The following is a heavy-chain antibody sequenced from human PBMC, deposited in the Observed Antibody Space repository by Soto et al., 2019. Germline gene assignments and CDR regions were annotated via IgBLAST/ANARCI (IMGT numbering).Heavy chain of an antibody. CDR2: ISAYNGNT. V-gene: IGHV1-18*01. D-gene: IGHD3-22*01. Sequence: GASVKVSCKASGYTFTSYGISWVRQAPGQGLEWMGWISAYNGNTNYAQKLQGRVTMTTDTSTSTAYMELRSLRSDDTAVYYCARVPDYYDSSGYEYFDYWGQGTLVTVSS. J-gene: IGHJ4*02. CDR1: GYTFTSYG. CDR3: ARVPDYYDSSGYEYFDY.